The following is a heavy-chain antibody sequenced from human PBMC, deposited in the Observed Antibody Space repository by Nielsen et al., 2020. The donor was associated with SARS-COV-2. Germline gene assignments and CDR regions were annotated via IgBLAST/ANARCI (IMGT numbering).Heavy chain of an antibody. CDR3: ARDLRGCTNGVCYNVYYYGMDV. J-gene: IGHJ6*02. V-gene: IGHV3-33*05. D-gene: IGHD2-8*01. Sequence: VRQAPGKGLEWVAVISYDGSNKYYADSVKGRFTISRDNSKNTLYLQMNSLRAEDTAVYYCARDLRGCTNGVCYNVYYYGMDVWGQGTTVTVSS. CDR2: ISYDGSNK.